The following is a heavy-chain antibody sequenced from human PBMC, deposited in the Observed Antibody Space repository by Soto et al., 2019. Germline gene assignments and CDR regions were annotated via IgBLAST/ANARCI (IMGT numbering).Heavy chain of an antibody. CDR3: ARHIASPPDGGDYYYYYYMDV. Sequence: GESLKISCKGSGYSFTSYWIGWVRQMPGKGLEWMGIIYPGDSDTRYSPSFQGQVTISADKSISPAYLQWSSLKASDTAMYYCARHIASPPDGGDYYYYYYMDVWGKGTTVTVSS. J-gene: IGHJ6*03. V-gene: IGHV5-51*01. CDR2: IYPGDSDT. CDR1: GYSFTSYW. D-gene: IGHD3-16*01.